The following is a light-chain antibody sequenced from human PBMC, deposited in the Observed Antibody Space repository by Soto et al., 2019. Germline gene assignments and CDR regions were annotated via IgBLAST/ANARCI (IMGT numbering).Light chain of an antibody. Sequence: QSVLTQPPSVSGSPGQSVTISCAGTSSDVGAFNYVSWYQQHPGIAPKLMIFDVTKRPSGVPNRFSGSKSANTASLTISGLQAEDEADYYCCSYAGTYTFVFGGGTKLTVL. CDR1: SSDVGAFNY. J-gene: IGLJ2*01. V-gene: IGLV2-11*01. CDR3: CSYAGTYTFV. CDR2: DVT.